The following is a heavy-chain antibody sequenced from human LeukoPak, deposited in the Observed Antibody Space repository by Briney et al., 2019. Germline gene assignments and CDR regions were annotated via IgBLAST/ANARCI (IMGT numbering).Heavy chain of an antibody. Sequence: SSETLSLTCTVSGGSISSYYWSWIRQPPGKGLEWIGYIYYSGSTNYNPSLKSRVTISVDTSKNQFSLKLSSVTAADTAVYYCARSSGWYGPPVGYFDYWGQGTLVTVSS. V-gene: IGHV4-59*01. CDR2: IYYSGST. J-gene: IGHJ4*02. D-gene: IGHD6-19*01. CDR1: GGSISSYY. CDR3: ARSSGWYGPPVGYFDY.